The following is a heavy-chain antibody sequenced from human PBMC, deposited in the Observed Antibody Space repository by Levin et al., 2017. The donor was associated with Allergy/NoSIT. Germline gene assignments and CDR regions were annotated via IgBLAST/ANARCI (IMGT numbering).Heavy chain of an antibody. CDR2: IYHSGST. CDR1: GGSISSGGYS. J-gene: IGHJ6*03. CDR3: ARGVSDIVVVVAGPYYMDV. D-gene: IGHD2-15*01. Sequence: SQTLSLTCAVSGGSISSGGYSWSWIRQPPGKGLEWIGYIYHSGSTYYNPSLKSRVTISVDRSKNQFSLKLSSVTAADTAVYYCARGVSDIVVVVAGPYYMDVWGKGTTVTVSS. V-gene: IGHV4-30-2*01.